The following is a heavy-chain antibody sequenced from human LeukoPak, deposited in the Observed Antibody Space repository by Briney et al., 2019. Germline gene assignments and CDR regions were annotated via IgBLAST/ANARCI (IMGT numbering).Heavy chain of an antibody. CDR3: ARDRETRGFDY. D-gene: IGHD5-24*01. J-gene: IGHJ4*02. V-gene: IGHV4-38-2*02. CDR1: GYSISSGYY. Sequence: SETLSLTCAVSGYSISSGYYWGWIRQPPGKGLEWIGSIYHSGSTYYNPSLKSRVTISVDTSKNQFSLKLSSVTAADTAVHYCARDRETRGFDYWGQGTLVTVSS. CDR2: IYHSGST.